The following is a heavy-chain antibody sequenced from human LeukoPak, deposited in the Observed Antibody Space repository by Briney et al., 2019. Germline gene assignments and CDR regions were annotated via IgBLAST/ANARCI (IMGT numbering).Heavy chain of an antibody. CDR1: GFTFGDYA. V-gene: IGHV3-49*04. J-gene: IGHJ4*02. CDR2: IRSKAYGATT. CDR3: TRAPYGGNSLATY. Sequence: GGSLRLSCTASGFTFGDYAMSWVRQAPGKGLEWVGFIRSKAYGATTEYAASVKGRFTISRDDSKSIAYLQMKSLKTEDTAVYYCTRAPYGGNSLATYWGQGTLVTVCS. D-gene: IGHD4-23*01.